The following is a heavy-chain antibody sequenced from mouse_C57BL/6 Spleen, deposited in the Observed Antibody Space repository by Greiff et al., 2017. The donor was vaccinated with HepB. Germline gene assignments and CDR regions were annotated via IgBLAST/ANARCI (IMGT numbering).Heavy chain of an antibody. CDR1: GYAFSSSW. CDR2: IYPGDGDT. D-gene: IGHD1-1*01. J-gene: IGHJ2*01. Sequence: VQLQQSGPELVKPGASVKISCKASGYAFSSSWMNWVKQRPGKGLEWIGRIYPGDGDTNYNGKFKGKATLTADKSSSKAYMQLSSLTSEDSAVYFCARSDGSSYGYYFDYWGQGTTLTVSS. CDR3: ARSDGSSYGYYFDY. V-gene: IGHV1-82*01.